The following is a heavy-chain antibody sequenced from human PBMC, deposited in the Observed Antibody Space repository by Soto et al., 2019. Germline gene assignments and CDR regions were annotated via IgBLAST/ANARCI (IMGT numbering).Heavy chain of an antibody. J-gene: IGHJ3*02. CDR2: IKSSSDGGTI. CDR1: GFTFTNAW. Sequence: GGSLRLSCAASGFTFTNAWMNWVRQAPGKGLEWVGRIKSSSDGGTIDYAAPVKDRFAISRDDSKNTLYLQMNSLKTEDTAVYYCTTGTMIIVVRGHTDALEICGQGTMVTVSS. CDR3: TTGTMIIVVRGHTDALEI. D-gene: IGHD3-22*01. V-gene: IGHV3-15*07.